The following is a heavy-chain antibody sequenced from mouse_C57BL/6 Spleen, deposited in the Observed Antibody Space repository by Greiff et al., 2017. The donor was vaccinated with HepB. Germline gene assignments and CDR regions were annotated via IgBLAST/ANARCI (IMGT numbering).Heavy chain of an antibody. Sequence: VQLQQSGPELVKPGASVKISCKASGYSFTGYYMNWVKQSPEKSLEWIGEINPSTGGTTYNQKFKAKATLTVDKSSSTAYMQLKSLTSEDSAVYYCARVYYDYDMGFAYWGQGTLVTVSA. CDR3: ARVYYDYDMGFAY. CDR2: INPSTGGT. D-gene: IGHD2-4*01. V-gene: IGHV1-42*01. J-gene: IGHJ3*01. CDR1: GYSFTGYY.